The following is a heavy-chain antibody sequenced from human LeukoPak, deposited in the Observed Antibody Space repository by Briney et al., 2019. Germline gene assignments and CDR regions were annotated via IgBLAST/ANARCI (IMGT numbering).Heavy chain of an antibody. Sequence: SGTLSLTCSVSGASIRSYSWSWLRQPAGKGLELIGRIHTSASTNYNPSLKSRVTISVDTSKNQFSLKLSSVTAADTAVYYCASGIALAGDFGYWGQGTLVTVSS. V-gene: IGHV4-4*07. CDR2: IHTSAST. CDR1: GASIRSYS. CDR3: ASGIALAGDFGY. D-gene: IGHD6-19*01. J-gene: IGHJ4*02.